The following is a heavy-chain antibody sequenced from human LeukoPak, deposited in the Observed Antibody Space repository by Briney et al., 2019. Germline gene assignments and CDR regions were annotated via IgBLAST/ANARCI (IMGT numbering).Heavy chain of an antibody. CDR3: ARDREYSKGWSFDY. D-gene: IGHD6-19*01. CDR1: GDSISSKNW. J-gene: IGHJ4*02. CDR2: IYHGGNT. Sequence: SENVSLTCAVSGDSISSKNWWNWVRPPPGKGVEWIGEIYHGGNTNYNPCLKSRVTISVDKSKNQFSLILSSVTAADTAVYYCARDREYSKGWSFDYWGQGTLVTVSS. V-gene: IGHV4-4*02.